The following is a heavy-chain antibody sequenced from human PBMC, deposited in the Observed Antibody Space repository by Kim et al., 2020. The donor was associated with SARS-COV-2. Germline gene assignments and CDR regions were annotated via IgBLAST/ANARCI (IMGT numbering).Heavy chain of an antibody. D-gene: IGHD3-10*01. CDR1: GFTFSSYA. CDR3: AKNPYARVTYYGSGPLHRNDWFDP. Sequence: GGSLRLSCAASGFTFSSYAMSWVRQAPGKGLEWVSAISGSGGSTYYADSVKGRFTISRDNSKNTLYLQMNSLRAEDTAVYYCAKNPYARVTYYGSGPLHRNDWFDPWGQGTLVTVSS. J-gene: IGHJ5*02. CDR2: ISGSGGST. V-gene: IGHV3-23*01.